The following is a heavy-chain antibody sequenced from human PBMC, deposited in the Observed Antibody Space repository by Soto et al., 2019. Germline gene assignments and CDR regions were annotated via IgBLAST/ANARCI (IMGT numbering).Heavy chain of an antibody. J-gene: IGHJ4*02. D-gene: IGHD2-8*02. CDR1: GVSFSGYY. CDR3: ARDKITGLVDY. CDR2: INHSGST. Sequence: QVQLQQWGAGLLKPSETLSLTCAVYGVSFSGYYWTWIRQPPGTGLECIGEINHSGSTNYNPSLKSPVTISVDTSKNHFSLKLTSVTAADTAVYYCARDKITGLVDYWGQGTLVTVSS. V-gene: IGHV4-34*01.